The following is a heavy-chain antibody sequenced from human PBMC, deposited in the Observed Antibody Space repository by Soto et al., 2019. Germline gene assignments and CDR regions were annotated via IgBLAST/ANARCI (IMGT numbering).Heavy chain of an antibody. Sequence: SETLSLTCTVSGGSISSYYWSWIRQPPGKGLEWIGYIYYSGSTNYNPSLKSRVTISVDTSKNQFSLKLSSVTAADTAVYYCATVFYGMDVWGQGTTVTVSS. CDR1: GGSISSYY. J-gene: IGHJ6*02. V-gene: IGHV4-59*08. CDR2: IYYSGST. CDR3: ATVFYGMDV.